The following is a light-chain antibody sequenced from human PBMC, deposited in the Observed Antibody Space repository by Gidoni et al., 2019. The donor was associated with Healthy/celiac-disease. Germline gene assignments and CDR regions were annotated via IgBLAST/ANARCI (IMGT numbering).Light chain of an antibody. V-gene: IGKV1-39*01. CDR2: AAS. J-gene: IGKJ1*01. CDR3: QQNYSTPET. CDR1: QSISSY. Sequence: QMPQSPSSLSASVGDRVTITCRASQSISSYLNWYQQKPGKAPKLLIYAASSLQSGVPSRFSGSGSGTDFTLTISSLQPEDFATYYCQQNYSTPETFGQGTKVEIK.